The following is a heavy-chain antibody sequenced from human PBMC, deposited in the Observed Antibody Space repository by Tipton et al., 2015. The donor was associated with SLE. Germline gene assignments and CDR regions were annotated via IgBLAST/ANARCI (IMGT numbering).Heavy chain of an antibody. Sequence: ILSLTCTVSGGSISTYYWSWIRQPPKQGLEWIGWIYHTGSTDYNPSLKSRVTISVDTSKNQFSLRLSSVTAADTAVYYCARDYYGSGFDAFDIWGQGTMVTVSS. CDR3: ARDYYGSGFDAFDI. V-gene: IGHV4-59*01. CDR2: IYHTGST. CDR1: GGSISTYY. J-gene: IGHJ3*02. D-gene: IGHD3-10*01.